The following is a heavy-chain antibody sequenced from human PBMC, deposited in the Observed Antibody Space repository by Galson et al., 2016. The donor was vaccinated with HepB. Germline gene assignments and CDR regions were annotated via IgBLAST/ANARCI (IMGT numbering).Heavy chain of an antibody. CDR1: GFTFSSYA. V-gene: IGHV3-23*01. Sequence: SLRLSCAASGFTFSSYAMSWVRQAPGKGLEWVSSSGSGGPTYYADSVKGRFTISRDNSKNTLFLQMHSLRADDTAVYYCAKSVLEYDILTGYYRRGADYWGQVTLVTVSS. CDR2: SGSGGPT. CDR3: AKSVLEYDILTGYYRRGADY. D-gene: IGHD3-9*01. J-gene: IGHJ4*02.